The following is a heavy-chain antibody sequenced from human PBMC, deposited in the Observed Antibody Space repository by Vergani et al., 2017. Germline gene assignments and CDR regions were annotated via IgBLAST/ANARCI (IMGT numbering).Heavy chain of an antibody. D-gene: IGHD6-13*01. CDR2: IIPMFGTA. Sequence: QVQLVQSGAEVKKPGSSVKVSCKASGGTFSSYAISWVRQAPGQGLEWMGRIIPMFGTANYAQTFQGRVTITADESSSTAYMEMSSLRSEDTAVYYCAGDQTEEIGSSCWYTPWSYYGMDVCSQATTVTVS. J-gene: IGHJ6*02. CDR3: AGDQTEEIGSSCWYTPWSYYGMDV. V-gene: IGHV1-69*15. CDR1: GGTFSSYA.